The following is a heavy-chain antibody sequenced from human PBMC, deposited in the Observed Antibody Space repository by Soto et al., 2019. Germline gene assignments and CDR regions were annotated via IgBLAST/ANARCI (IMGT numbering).Heavy chain of an antibody. D-gene: IGHD3-3*01. CDR2: IYHSGST. V-gene: IGHV4-38-2*01. CDR1: GYSISSGYY. CDR3: ARPGYYDFWSGEKNWFDP. Sequence: SETLSLSCAVSGYSISSGYYWGWIRQPPGKGLEWIGSIYHSGSTYHNPSLKSRVTISVDTYKNQFSLKLSSVTDADTAVYYCARPGYYDFWSGEKNWFDPWGQGTLVTVSS. J-gene: IGHJ5*02.